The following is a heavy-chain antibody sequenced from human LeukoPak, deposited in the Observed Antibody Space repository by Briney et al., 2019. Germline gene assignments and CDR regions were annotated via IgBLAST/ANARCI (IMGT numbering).Heavy chain of an antibody. CDR1: GGSISSYY. Sequence: SETLSLTCTVSGGSISSYYWSWTRQPPGKGLEWIGYIYYSGTTNYNPSLKSRVTVSVDTSKNQFSLKLSSVTAADTAVYYCARGVYIAAAQYGYWGQGTLVTVSS. D-gene: IGHD6-13*01. J-gene: IGHJ4*02. CDR3: ARGVYIAAAQYGY. V-gene: IGHV4-59*01. CDR2: IYYSGTT.